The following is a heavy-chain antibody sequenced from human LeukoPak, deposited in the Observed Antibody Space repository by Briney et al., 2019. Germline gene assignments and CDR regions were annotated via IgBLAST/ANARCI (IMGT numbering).Heavy chain of an antibody. V-gene: IGHV1-46*01. J-gene: IGHJ4*02. CDR3: ARLPVGATSWTDY. CDR1: GYTFTSYY. D-gene: IGHD1-26*01. CDR2: INPSGGST. Sequence: ASVKVSCKASGYTFTSYYVHWVRQAPGQGLEWMGIINPSGGSTSYAQKFQGRVTMTRDMSTSTVYMELSSLRSEDTAVYYSARLPVGATSWTDYWGQGTLVTVSS.